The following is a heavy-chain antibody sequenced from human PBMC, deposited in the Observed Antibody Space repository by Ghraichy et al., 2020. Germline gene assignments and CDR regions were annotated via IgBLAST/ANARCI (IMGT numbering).Heavy chain of an antibody. J-gene: IGHJ6*02. CDR2: IGLAGDT. CDR3: ARDKYGMDV. Sequence: GGSLRLSCAASGFTLTEYDLHWVRQPPGKGLEWVSAIGLAGDTYYAASVKVRFTISRDHTNNSLYLQMHSLRVGDTAVYYCARDKYGMDVWGQGTTITVS. V-gene: IGHV3-13*01. CDR1: GFTLTEYD.